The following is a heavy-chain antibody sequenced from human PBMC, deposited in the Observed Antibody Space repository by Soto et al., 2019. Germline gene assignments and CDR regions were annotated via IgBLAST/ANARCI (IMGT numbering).Heavy chain of an antibody. CDR2: IIPIFGTA. CDR3: ARDRGEFDFAYYYYGMDV. D-gene: IGHD3-10*01. V-gene: IGHV1-69*06. CDR1: GGTFSSYA. Sequence: SVKVSCKASGGTFSSYAISWVRQAPGQGLEWMGGIIPIFGTANYAQKFQGRVTITADKSTSTAYMELSSLRSEDTAVYYCARDRGEFDFAYYYYGMDVWGQGTTVTV. J-gene: IGHJ6*02.